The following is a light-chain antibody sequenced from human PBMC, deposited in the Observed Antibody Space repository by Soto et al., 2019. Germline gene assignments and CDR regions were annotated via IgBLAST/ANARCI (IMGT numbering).Light chain of an antibody. CDR2: GAS. Sequence: EIVMTQSPATLSVSPGERATLSCRASQSVSSNLARYQQKPGQAPKLLIYGASTRATGIPARFSGSGSGTEFTLTICSLQSEDFAVYYCQQYNNWPPITFGQGTRLEIK. CDR1: QSVSSN. V-gene: IGKV3-15*01. CDR3: QQYNNWPPIT. J-gene: IGKJ5*01.